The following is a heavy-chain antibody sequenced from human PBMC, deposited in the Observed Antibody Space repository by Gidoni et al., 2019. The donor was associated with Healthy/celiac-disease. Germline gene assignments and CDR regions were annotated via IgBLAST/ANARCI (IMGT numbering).Heavy chain of an antibody. V-gene: IGHV3-23*01. CDR1: GFTFSSYA. CDR2: ISGSGGGT. J-gene: IGHJ3*02. Sequence: EVQLWESGGGLGQPGGSRSLACAASGFTFSSYAMSWVRTAPGKGLEWVSAISGSGGGTYYADSVTGRFTISRDNSKTTLYLQMNSLRAEDTAVYYCAKGAMEQQRAFDIWGQGTMVTVSS. CDR3: AKGAMEQQRAFDI. D-gene: IGHD6-13*01.